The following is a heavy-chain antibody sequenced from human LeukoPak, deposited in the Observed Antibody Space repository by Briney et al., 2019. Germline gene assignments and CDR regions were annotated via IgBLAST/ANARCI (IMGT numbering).Heavy chain of an antibody. CDR1: GYAFTSYD. D-gene: IGHD3-10*01. V-gene: IGHV1-8*01. Sequence: GASVKVSCKASGYAFTSYDINWVRQATGQGLEWMGWMNPNSGNTGYAQKFQGRVTMTRNTSISTAYMELSSLRSEDTAVYYCARGLWFGGRYYFDYWGQGTLVTVSS. CDR3: ARGLWFGGRYYFDY. CDR2: MNPNSGNT. J-gene: IGHJ4*02.